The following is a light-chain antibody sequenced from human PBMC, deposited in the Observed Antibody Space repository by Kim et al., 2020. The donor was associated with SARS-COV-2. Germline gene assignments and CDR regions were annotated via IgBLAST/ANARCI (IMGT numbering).Light chain of an antibody. J-gene: IGLJ2*01. CDR3: NCRGSNDNVV. CDR1: SLRSYY. CDR2: GKN. Sequence: SSELTQDPAVSVALGQTVRITCQGDSLRSYYATWYQQKPGQAPILVIYGKNNRPSGIPDRFSGSSSGNKASLNITGNQAGDEADYYWNCRGSNDNVVCGG. V-gene: IGLV3-19*01.